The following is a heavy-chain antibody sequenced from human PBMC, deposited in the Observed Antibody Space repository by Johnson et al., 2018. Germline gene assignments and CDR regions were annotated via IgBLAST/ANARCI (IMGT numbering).Heavy chain of an antibody. V-gene: IGHV3-30-3*01. CDR3: ARPPGGGAFDI. CDR2: ISYDGSNK. J-gene: IGHJ3*02. Sequence: QVQLVQSGGGVVQPGRSLRLSCAASGFTFSSYAMHWVRQAPGKGLEWVAVISYDGSNKYYADSVKGRFTISRDNSKNTLYLQMKSLRAEDTAVYYCARPPGGGAFDIWGQGTMVTVSS. CDR1: GFTFSSYA. D-gene: IGHD3-10*01.